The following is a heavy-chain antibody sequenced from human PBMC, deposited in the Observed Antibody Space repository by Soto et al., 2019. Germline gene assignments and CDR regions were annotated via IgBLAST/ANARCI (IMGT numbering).Heavy chain of an antibody. D-gene: IGHD1-1*01. Sequence: ASVKVSCKASGYTFTSYDIYWVRQATGQGLEWMGWMNPSTGNSGYAQKFQGRVTMTSDTSISTAHMELSSLRSEDTAVYYCARRAETNGWNGFGADKYYFDFCGQGTLVTFSS. J-gene: IGHJ4*02. CDR3: ARRAETNGWNGFGADKYYFDF. V-gene: IGHV1-8*01. CDR2: MNPSTGNS. CDR1: GYTFTSYD.